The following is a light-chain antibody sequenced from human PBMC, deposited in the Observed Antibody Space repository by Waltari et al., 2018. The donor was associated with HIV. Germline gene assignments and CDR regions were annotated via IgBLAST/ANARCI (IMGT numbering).Light chain of an antibody. CDR2: DVI. CDR1: SSDVGGYNY. CDR3: SSHAGSKVV. J-gene: IGLJ2*01. V-gene: IGLV2-8*01. Sequence: QSALTQPPSASGSHGQSVTLSCTGTSSDVGGYNYVSWHQQHPGKAPKLMIYDVIKRPSGVPDRFSGSKSGNPASLTVSGLQPEDEADYYCSSHAGSKVVFGGGTRLTVL.